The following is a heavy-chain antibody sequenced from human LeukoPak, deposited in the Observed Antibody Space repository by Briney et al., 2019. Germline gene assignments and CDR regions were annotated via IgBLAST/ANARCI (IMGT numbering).Heavy chain of an antibody. Sequence: SETLSLTCSVSGDSISSSSYYWGWIRQPPGKRPEWVASIYHTGSTYYNPSLRSRVTMLVDTSKNQFSLNLTTVTAADTAVYYCARTSRTAVAGTGRGYNWFDPWGQGILVTVSS. D-gene: IGHD6-19*01. CDR1: GDSISSSSYY. V-gene: IGHV4-39*07. J-gene: IGHJ5*02. CDR3: ARTSRTAVAGTGRGYNWFDP. CDR2: IYHTGST.